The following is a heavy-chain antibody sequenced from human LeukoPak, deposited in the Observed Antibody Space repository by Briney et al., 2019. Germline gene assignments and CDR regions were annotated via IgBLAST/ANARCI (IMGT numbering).Heavy chain of an antibody. CDR1: GGSISSGDYY. CDR3: AKVSPARVRWFQFDP. J-gene: IGHJ5*02. V-gene: IGHV4-30-4*01. CDR2: IYYSGST. D-gene: IGHD4-23*01. Sequence: PSQTLSLTCTVSGGSISSGDYYWSWIRQPPGKGLEWIGYIYYSGSTYYNPSLKSRVTISVDTSKNQFSLKLSSVTAADTAVYYCAKVSPARVRWFQFDPWGQGTLVTVSS.